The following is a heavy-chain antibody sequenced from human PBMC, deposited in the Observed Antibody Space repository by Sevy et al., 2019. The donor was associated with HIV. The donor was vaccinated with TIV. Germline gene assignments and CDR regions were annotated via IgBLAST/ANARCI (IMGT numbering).Heavy chain of an antibody. D-gene: IGHD3-9*01. CDR1: GFTLSVYG. CDR3: ASDRFENMLTSPFDS. J-gene: IGHJ4*02. CDR2: ISSNGKYI. Sequence: GGSLRLSCAASGFTLSVYGMHWVRQTPGKGLEWVSSISSNGKYIYYADSVRGRFTISRDVARDSLFLQMKTLRVEDTALYYCASDRFENMLTSPFDSWGQGTLVTVSS. V-gene: IGHV3-21*01.